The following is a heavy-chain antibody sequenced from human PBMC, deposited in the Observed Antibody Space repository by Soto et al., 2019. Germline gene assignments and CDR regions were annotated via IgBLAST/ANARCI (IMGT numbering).Heavy chain of an antibody. CDR1: GASISSRDYY. J-gene: IGHJ3*01. CDR2: GYDSGST. D-gene: IGHD3-22*01. Sequence: SETLSLTCTVSGASISSRDYYCAWIRQPPGKGLEWIGSGYDSGSTYYNPSLRRRVTISVDSSKNQVSLRPSSVTAADTAVYYCARPIGYYYDSSGFQHAFALSGQGKTVPGSS. V-gene: IGHV4-39*01. CDR3: ARPIGYYYDSSGFQHAFAL.